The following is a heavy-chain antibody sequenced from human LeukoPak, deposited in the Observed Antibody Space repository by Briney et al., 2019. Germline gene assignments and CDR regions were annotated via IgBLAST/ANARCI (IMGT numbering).Heavy chain of an antibody. D-gene: IGHD3-22*01. V-gene: IGHV1-18*01. CDR3: ARDHRDYYDSSGYPSFDY. CDR1: GGTFSSYG. J-gene: IGHJ4*02. CDR2: ISAYNGNT. Sequence: ASVKVSCKASGGTFSSYGISWVRQAPGQGLEWMGWISAYNGNTNYAQKLQGRVTMTTDTSTSTAYMELRSLRSDDTAVYYCARDHRDYYDSSGYPSFDYWGQGTLVTVSS.